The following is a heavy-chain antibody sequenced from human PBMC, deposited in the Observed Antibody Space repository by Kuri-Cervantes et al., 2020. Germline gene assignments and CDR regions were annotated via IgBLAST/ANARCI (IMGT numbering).Heavy chain of an antibody. D-gene: IGHD6-19*01. Sequence: GGSLRLSCAASGFTFSNAWMSWVRQAPGKGLEWIGRIKSKADFGTTDYADSVKGRFTISRDNSKNTLYLQMNSLRAEDTAVYYCVVIAVADKTDYWGQGTLVTVSS. J-gene: IGHJ4*02. CDR1: GFTFSNAW. V-gene: IGHV3-15*01. CDR3: VVIAVADKTDY. CDR2: IKSKADFGTT.